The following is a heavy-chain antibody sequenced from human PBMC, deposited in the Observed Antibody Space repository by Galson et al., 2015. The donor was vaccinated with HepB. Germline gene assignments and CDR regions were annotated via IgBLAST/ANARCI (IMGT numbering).Heavy chain of an antibody. J-gene: IGHJ6*02. V-gene: IGHV1-2*04. Sequence: SVKVSCKASGYTFTGYYMHWVRQAPGQGLEWMGWINPNSGGTNYAQKFQGWVTMTRDTSISTAYMELSRLRSDDTAVYYCARELLITMVRGVTGGMDVWGQGTTVTVSS. CDR2: INPNSGGT. CDR3: ARELLITMVRGVTGGMDV. D-gene: IGHD3-10*01. CDR1: GYTFTGYY.